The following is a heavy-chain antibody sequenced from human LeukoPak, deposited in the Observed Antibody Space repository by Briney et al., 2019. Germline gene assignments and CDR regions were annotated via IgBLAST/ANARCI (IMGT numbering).Heavy chain of an antibody. Sequence: GESLKISCKGSGYSFTSYWIGWVRQMPGKGLEWMGIIYPGDSDTRYSPSFQGQVTISADKSIGTAYLQWSSLKASDTAMYYCARQRRSSWYLDDYWGQGTLVTVSS. CDR3: ARQRRSSWYLDDY. D-gene: IGHD6-13*01. J-gene: IGHJ4*02. CDR2: IYPGDSDT. V-gene: IGHV5-51*01. CDR1: GYSFTSYW.